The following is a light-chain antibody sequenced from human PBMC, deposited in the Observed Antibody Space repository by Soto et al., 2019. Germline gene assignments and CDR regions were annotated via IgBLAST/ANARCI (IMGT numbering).Light chain of an antibody. J-gene: IGLJ3*02. CDR1: SSDVGGYNY. V-gene: IGLV2-14*01. Sequence: QSALTQPASVSGSPGQSITISCTGTSSDVGGYNYVSWYQQHPGKAPKLMIYEVSHRPSGVSHRFSGSKSGNTASLTISGLQAEDEADYYCSSYTSSSSWVIGGGTQLTVL. CDR3: SSYTSSSSWV. CDR2: EVS.